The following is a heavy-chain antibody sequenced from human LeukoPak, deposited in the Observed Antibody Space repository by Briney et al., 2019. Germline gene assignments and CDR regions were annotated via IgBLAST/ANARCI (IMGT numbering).Heavy chain of an antibody. CDR1: GGSISSGGYY. CDR3: ARDHLSSGFDY. D-gene: IGHD3-22*01. V-gene: IGHV4-31*03. CDR2: IYYSGST. J-gene: IGHJ4*02. Sequence: PSETLSLTCTVSGGSISSGGYYWSWIRQHPGKGLEWIGYIYYSGSTYYNPSLKSRLTISVDTSKNQFSLKLSSVTAADTAVYYCARDHLSSGFDYWGQGTLVTVSS.